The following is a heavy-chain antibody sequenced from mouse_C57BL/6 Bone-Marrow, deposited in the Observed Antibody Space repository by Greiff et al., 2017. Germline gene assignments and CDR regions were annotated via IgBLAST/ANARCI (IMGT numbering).Heavy chain of an antibody. Sequence: QVQLKQPGAELVKPGASVKLSCKASGYTFTSYWMHWVKQRPGRGLEWIGRIDPNSGGTKYNEKFKSKATLTVDKPSSAAYMQLSSLTSEDSAVYYCARGDYYGSSYSYWGQGTTLTVSS. D-gene: IGHD1-1*01. V-gene: IGHV1-72*01. CDR3: ARGDYYGSSYSY. CDR1: GYTFTSYW. CDR2: IDPNSGGT. J-gene: IGHJ2*01.